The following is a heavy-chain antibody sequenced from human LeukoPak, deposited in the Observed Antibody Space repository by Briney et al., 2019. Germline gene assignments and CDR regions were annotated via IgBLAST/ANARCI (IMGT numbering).Heavy chain of an antibody. Sequence: SETLSLTCTVSGGSISSYYWRWIRQPPGKGRAWIGYVYYSGSTNYNPSLKSRVTISVDTSKNQCSLKLSSVTAADTAVYYCARGFGYCSGGSCYSGVAGFDYWGQGTLVTVSS. V-gene: IGHV4-59*01. CDR3: ARGFGYCSGGSCYSGVAGFDY. CDR1: GGSISSYY. J-gene: IGHJ4*02. CDR2: VYYSGST. D-gene: IGHD2-15*01.